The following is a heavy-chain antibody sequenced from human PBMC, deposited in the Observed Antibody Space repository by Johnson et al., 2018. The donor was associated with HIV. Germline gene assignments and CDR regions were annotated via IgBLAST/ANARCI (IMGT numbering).Heavy chain of an antibody. CDR1: GFTFSSYA. CDR3: ARGDFWSGYPDAFDI. V-gene: IGHV3-30*04. Sequence: QVQLVESGGGFVKPEGSLRLSCAASGFTFSSYAMHWVRQAPGKGLEWVAVISYDGSNKYYADSVKGRFTISRDNSKNTLYLQMNSLRAEDTAVYYCARGDFWSGYPDAFDIWGQGTMVTVSS. J-gene: IGHJ3*02. D-gene: IGHD3-3*01. CDR2: ISYDGSNK.